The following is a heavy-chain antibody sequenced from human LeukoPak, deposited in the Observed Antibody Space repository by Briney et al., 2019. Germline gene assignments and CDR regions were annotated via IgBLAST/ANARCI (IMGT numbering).Heavy chain of an antibody. CDR3: ARGGYSFDY. D-gene: IGHD5-12*01. CDR1: GFSLSGYW. CDR2: LHANGDEK. V-gene: IGHV3-7*01. Sequence: GGSLRLSCATSGFSLSGYWMSWVRQAPGKGPEWVARLHANGDEKNFVGSVQGRFTVSRDNAKNSLYLQMNSLRVEDTAVYYCARGGYSFDYLGQGTLVTVSS. J-gene: IGHJ4*02.